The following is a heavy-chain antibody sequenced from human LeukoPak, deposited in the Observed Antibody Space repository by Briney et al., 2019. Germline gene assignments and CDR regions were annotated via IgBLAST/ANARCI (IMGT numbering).Heavy chain of an antibody. J-gene: IGHJ4*02. CDR2: ISVSGDNT. D-gene: IGHD3-10*01. CDR1: GFTFSRYA. Sequence: GGSLRLSRAASGFTFSRYAMSWVRQPPGKALEWVSVISVSGDNTYYAEPVKGRLTISRDNSKNTVYLPGNSLRAEDTAVYYCAREVRVGGLLSLDYWGQGTLVTVSS. CDR3: AREVRVGGLLSLDY. V-gene: IGHV3-23*01.